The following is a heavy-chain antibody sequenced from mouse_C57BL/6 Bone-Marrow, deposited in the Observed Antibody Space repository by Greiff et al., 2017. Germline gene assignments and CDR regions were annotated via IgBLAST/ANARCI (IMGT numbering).Heavy chain of an antibody. V-gene: IGHV1-9*01. J-gene: IGHJ3*01. CDR1: GYTFTGYW. CDR2: ILPGSGST. Sequence: VQLQQSGAELMKPGASVKLSCKATGYTFTGYWIEWVKQRPGHGLEWIGEILPGSGSTNYNEKFKSKATLTVDKSSSTAYMQLSSLTSEDSAVYYCARYYGSSYDWFAYWGQETLITVSA. D-gene: IGHD1-1*01. CDR3: ARYYGSSYDWFAY.